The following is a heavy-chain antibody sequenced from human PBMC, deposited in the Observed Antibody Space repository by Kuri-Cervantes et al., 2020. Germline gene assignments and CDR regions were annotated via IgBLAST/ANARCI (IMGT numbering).Heavy chain of an antibody. CDR1: GYTFTSYG. D-gene: IGHD5-24*01. V-gene: IGHV1-18*01. J-gene: IGHJ4*02. CDR2: ISVYNGDT. CDR3: TRNGDGLGY. Sequence: ASVKVSCKASGYTFTSYGISWVRQAPGQGLEWMGWISVYNGDTKYAQKFQGRANMTTDTSTTTAYMELSSLMSENTAVYYCTRNGDGLGYWGQGTLVTVSS.